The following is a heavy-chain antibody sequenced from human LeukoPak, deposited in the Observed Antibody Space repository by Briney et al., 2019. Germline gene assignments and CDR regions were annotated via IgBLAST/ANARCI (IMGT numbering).Heavy chain of an antibody. CDR1: GFTFSTYA. Sequence: GSLRLSCAASGFTFSTYAMHWVRQAPGKGLEWVAVISSDGNYKFYPDSVKGRFTISRDHSKNTLFLQMNSLRAEDTAVYYCAKEYKGFSGYDYWGQGTLVTVSS. V-gene: IGHV3-30*18. CDR3: AKEYKGFSGYDY. J-gene: IGHJ4*02. CDR2: ISSDGNYK. D-gene: IGHD5-12*01.